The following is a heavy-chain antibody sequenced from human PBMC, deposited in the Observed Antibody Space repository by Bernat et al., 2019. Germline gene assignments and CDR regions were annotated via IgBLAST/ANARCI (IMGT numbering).Heavy chain of an antibody. CDR3: TSHSYSTVITPVDY. J-gene: IGHJ4*02. Sequence: VQLVESGGDLVQPGGSLKLSCAPSGFTFGGSAMHWVRQASGKGLEWVGRIRDKANSYATAYAASVKGRFTISRDDSKNTAYLHMSSLKTEDTAVYFCTSHSYSTVITPVDYWGQGTLVTVSS. CDR2: IRDKANSYAT. CDR1: GFTFGGSA. V-gene: IGHV3-73*01. D-gene: IGHD4-23*01.